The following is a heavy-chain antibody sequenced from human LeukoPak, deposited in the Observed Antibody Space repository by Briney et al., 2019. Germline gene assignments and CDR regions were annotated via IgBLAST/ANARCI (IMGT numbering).Heavy chain of an antibody. CDR2: IKEDGSEK. CDR3: ASGRQLGY. D-gene: IGHD6-13*01. J-gene: IGHJ4*02. V-gene: IGHV3-7*01. Sequence: GGSLRLSCAASGFTYSNYWMSWVRQAPGKGLEWVANIKEDGSEKYYVGSVKGRFTISRDNARNSLYLQMNSLRAEDTAVYYCASGRQLGYWGQGTLVTVSS. CDR1: GFTYSNYW.